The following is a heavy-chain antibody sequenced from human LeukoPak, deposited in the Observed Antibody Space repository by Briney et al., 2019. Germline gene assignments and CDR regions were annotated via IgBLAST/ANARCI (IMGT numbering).Heavy chain of an antibody. Sequence: PGRSLRLSCAASGFSFSSYAMHWVRQAPDKGLEWGAVISYDGSNKYYADSVKGRFTISRDNFKNTLYLQMNSLRAEDTAVYYCARGYYDSSARFDPWGQGTLVTVSS. CDR3: ARGYYDSSARFDP. V-gene: IGHV3-30-3*01. J-gene: IGHJ5*02. D-gene: IGHD3-22*01. CDR2: ISYDGSNK. CDR1: GFSFSSYA.